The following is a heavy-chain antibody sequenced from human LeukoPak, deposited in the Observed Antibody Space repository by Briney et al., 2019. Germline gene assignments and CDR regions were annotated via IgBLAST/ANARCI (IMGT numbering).Heavy chain of an antibody. J-gene: IGHJ4*02. CDR2: ISGSGGST. Sequence: GGSLRLPCAASGFTFSSYAMSWVRQAPGKGLEWVSAISGSGGSTYYADSVKGRFTISRDNSKNTLYLQMNSLRAEDTAVYYCAKDYDFWSGPPDYWGQGTLVTVSS. V-gene: IGHV3-23*01. CDR1: GFTFSSYA. D-gene: IGHD3-3*01. CDR3: AKDYDFWSGPPDY.